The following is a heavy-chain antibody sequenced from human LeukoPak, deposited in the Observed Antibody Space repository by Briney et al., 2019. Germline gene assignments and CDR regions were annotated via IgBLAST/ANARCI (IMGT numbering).Heavy chain of an antibody. V-gene: IGHV4-39*02. Sequence: SETLSLTCTVSGASISSSSYYWGWIRQPPGEGLEWIASIHYSGSTYYNPTLKSRVTISVDPSKNHFSLKLSSVTAADTAVYYCARDQRLSGDSTGYYYYGMDVWGQGTTVTVSS. CDR2: IHYSGST. CDR1: GASISSSSYY. D-gene: IGHD4-17*01. CDR3: ARDQRLSGDSTGYYYYGMDV. J-gene: IGHJ6*02.